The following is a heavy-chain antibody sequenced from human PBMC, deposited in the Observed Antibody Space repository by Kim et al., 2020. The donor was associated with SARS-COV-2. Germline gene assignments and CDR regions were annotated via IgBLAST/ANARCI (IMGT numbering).Heavy chain of an antibody. V-gene: IGHV4-31*03. CDR3: ARDSSPNYHARGRGLFDP. D-gene: IGHD3-10*01. CDR1: GVSIGSGAYY. Sequence: SETLSLTCSVSGVSIGSGAYYWSWIRQHPGKGLEWIGYIYYSGTTYHNPSLTSRFTISVDTSKNQFSLRVSSVTAADTAVYYCARDSSPNYHARGRGLFDPWGQGTLVTVSS. CDR2: IYYSGTT. J-gene: IGHJ5*02.